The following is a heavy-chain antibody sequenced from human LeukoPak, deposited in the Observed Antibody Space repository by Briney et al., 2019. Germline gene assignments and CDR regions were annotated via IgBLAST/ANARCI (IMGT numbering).Heavy chain of an antibody. CDR3: ARRDCSSTSCYAGNWFDP. D-gene: IGHD2-2*01. J-gene: IGHJ5*02. V-gene: IGHV1-46*01. Sequence: ASVKVSCTASGYTFTSYYMHWVRQAPGQGLGWMGIINPSGGSTSYAQKFQGRVTMTRDTSTSTVYMELSSLRSEDTAVYYCARRDCSSTSCYAGNWFDPWGQGTLVTVPS. CDR2: INPSGGST. CDR1: GYTFTSYY.